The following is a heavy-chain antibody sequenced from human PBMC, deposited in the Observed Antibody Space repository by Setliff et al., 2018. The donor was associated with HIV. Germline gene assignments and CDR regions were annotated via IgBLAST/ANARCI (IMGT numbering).Heavy chain of an antibody. CDR1: GGSISSYY. Sequence: SETLSLTCTVSGGSISSYYWSWIRQPPGKKLEWIGYIYYSGSTNYNPSLKSRVTISVDTSKNQFSLKLSSVTAADTAVYYCARASSYYDILTGYSRGWFDPWGQGRMVTVSS. D-gene: IGHD3-9*01. CDR2: IYYSGST. J-gene: IGHJ5*01. V-gene: IGHV4-59*01. CDR3: ARASSYYDILTGYSRGWFDP.